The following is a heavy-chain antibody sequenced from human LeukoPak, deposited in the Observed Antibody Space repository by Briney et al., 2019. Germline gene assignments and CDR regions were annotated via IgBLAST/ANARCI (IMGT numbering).Heavy chain of an antibody. CDR1: GGSISSYY. J-gene: IGHJ4*02. Sequence: SETLSLTCTVSGGSISSYYWSWIRQPPGKGLEWIGYIYTSGSTNYNPSLKSRVTMSVDTSKNQFSLKLSSVTAADTAVYYCARERGSSFGRYYFDYWGQGTLVTVSS. CDR2: IYTSGST. V-gene: IGHV4-4*08. D-gene: IGHD3-10*01. CDR3: ARERGSSFGRYYFDY.